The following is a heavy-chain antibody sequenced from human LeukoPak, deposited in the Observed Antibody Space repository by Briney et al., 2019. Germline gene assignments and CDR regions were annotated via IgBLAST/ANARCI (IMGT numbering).Heavy chain of an antibody. CDR2: FSGSGDST. J-gene: IGHJ4*02. CDR3: AMTHGVTYYDSSGYYQLWFDY. D-gene: IGHD3-22*01. Sequence: GGSLRLSCAASGVTFSSYAMSWVRQVPGEGLEWVSGFSGSGDSTYYADSVKGRFTICRDNSKTTLYLQMNVLRAEDTAVYYCAMTHGVTYYDSSGYYQLWFDYWGQGTVVTVSS. V-gene: IGHV3-23*01. CDR1: GVTFSSYA.